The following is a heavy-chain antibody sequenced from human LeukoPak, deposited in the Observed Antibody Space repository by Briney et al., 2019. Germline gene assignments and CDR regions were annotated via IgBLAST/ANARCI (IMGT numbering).Heavy chain of an antibody. CDR1: GFTFSSYG. CDR3: ARDSYDFWSGYYGGVGY. CDR2: IRYDGSNK. D-gene: IGHD3-3*01. Sequence: GGSLRLSCAASGFTFSSYGMHWVRQAPGKGLEWVAFIRYDGSNKYYADSVKGRFTISRDNSKNTLYLQMNSLRAEDTALYYCARDSYDFWSGYYGGVGYWGQGTLVTVSS. J-gene: IGHJ4*02. V-gene: IGHV3-30*02.